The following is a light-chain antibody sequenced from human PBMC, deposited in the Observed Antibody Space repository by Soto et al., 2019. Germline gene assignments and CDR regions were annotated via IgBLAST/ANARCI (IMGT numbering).Light chain of an antibody. J-gene: IGLJ1*01. V-gene: IGLV2-14*01. Sequence: QSALTQPASVSGSPGQSINISCTVTSSDVGGYNYVSWYQQHPGKAPKLMIYEVSNRPSGVSNRFSGSKSGNTACLTISGLQAEDEAAYYCSSYTSSSAPYVFGTGTKLTVL. CDR3: SSYTSSSAPYV. CDR1: SSDVGGYNY. CDR2: EVS.